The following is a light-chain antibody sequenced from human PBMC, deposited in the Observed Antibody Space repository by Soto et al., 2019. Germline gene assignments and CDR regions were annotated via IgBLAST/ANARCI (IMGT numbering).Light chain of an antibody. CDR2: EVS. CDR3: SSYTSSSFYV. V-gene: IGLV2-14*01. CDR1: SSDVGGYNY. J-gene: IGLJ1*01. Sequence: QSVVTQPASVSGSPGQSITISCTGTSSDVGGYNYVSWYQQHPGKAPKLMIYEVSNRPSGVSNRFSGSKSGNTASLTISGLQAEDEADYYCSSYTSSSFYVFGTGTKVTVL.